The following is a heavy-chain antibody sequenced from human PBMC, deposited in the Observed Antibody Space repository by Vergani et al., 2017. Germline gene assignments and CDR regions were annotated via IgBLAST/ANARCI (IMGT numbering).Heavy chain of an antibody. D-gene: IGHD5-18*01. CDR3: AKDRGTAMVRPAFDY. Sequence: EVQLLESGGGLVQPGGSLRLSCAASGFTFSSYAMSWVRQAPGKGLEWVSATSGSGGSTYYADSVKGRFTISRDNSKNTLYLQMNSLRADDTAVYYCAKDRGTAMVRPAFDYWGQGTLVTVSS. CDR2: TSGSGGST. J-gene: IGHJ4*02. CDR1: GFTFSSYA. V-gene: IGHV3-23*01.